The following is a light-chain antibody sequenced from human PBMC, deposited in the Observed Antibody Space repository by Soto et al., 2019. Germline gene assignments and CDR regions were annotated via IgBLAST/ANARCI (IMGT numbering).Light chain of an antibody. Sequence: QSVLTQPASVSGSPGQSITISCTGTSSDVGHYNYVSWYQQHPGKAPKVVIYDVSNRPSGISNRFSGSKSGNTASLTISGLQAEDEADYYCSSYTSSSTPNVFGTGTKVTV. J-gene: IGLJ1*01. CDR3: SSYTSSSTPNV. CDR1: SSDVGHYNY. V-gene: IGLV2-14*01. CDR2: DVS.